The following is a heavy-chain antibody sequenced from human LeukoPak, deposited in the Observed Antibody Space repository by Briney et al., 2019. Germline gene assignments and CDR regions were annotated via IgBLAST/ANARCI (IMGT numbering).Heavy chain of an antibody. CDR2: ISGSGGST. CDR3: ARDLGGSGNYYPYFDC. Sequence: GGSLRLSCAASRFTFSSYAMNWVRQAPGKGLEWVSVISGSGGSTSCADSVKGRFTISRDNSKNTLYLQMNSLRAEDTAVYYCARDLGGSGNYYPYFDCWGQGTLVTVSS. CDR1: RFTFSSYA. J-gene: IGHJ4*02. D-gene: IGHD3-10*01. V-gene: IGHV3-23*01.